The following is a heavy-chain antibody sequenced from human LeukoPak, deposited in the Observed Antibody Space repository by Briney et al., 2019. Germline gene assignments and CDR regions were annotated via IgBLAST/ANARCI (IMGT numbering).Heavy chain of an antibody. V-gene: IGHV3-30*02. Sequence: GGSLRLSCAVSGLIFSSYGMHWVRQAPGKGLEWVAFIRYDGSNKYYADSVKGRFTISRDNSKNTLYLQMNSLRAEDTAVYYCAKVLRYFDWLLSPPYYFDYWGQGTLVTVSS. J-gene: IGHJ4*02. D-gene: IGHD3-9*01. CDR2: IRYDGSNK. CDR1: GLIFSSYG. CDR3: AKVLRYFDWLLSPPYYFDY.